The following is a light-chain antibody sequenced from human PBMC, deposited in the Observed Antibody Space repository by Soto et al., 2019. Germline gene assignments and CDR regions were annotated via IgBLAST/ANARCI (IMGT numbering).Light chain of an antibody. V-gene: IGKV3-11*01. CDR1: QSVGGH. J-gene: IGKJ5*01. CDR2: DAS. Sequence: EIVLTQSPATLSLSPGERATLSCRASQSVGGHLAWYQQKPGQAPRLLIYDASDRATGIPXRFXXXGXXTXXXXXXXXXXXDDFAVYYCQQRNNXPPSITFGQGTRLEXK. CDR3: QQRNNXPPSIT.